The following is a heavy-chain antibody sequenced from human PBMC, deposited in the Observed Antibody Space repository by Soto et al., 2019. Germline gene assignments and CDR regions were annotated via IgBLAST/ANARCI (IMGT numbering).Heavy chain of an antibody. J-gene: IGHJ6*02. Sequence: KASETLSLTCTVSGGSISSYYWSWIRQPAGKGLEWIGRIYTSGSTNYNPSLKSRVTMSVDTSKNQFSLKLSSVTAADTAVYYCHGSSSWYEVSEYYYYGMDVWGQGTTVTVSS. CDR3: HGSSSWYEVSEYYYYGMDV. D-gene: IGHD6-13*01. CDR1: GGSISSYY. CDR2: IYTSGST. V-gene: IGHV4-4*07.